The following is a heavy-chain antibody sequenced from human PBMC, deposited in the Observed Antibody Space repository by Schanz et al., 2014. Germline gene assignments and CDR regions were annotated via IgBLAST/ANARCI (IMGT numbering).Heavy chain of an antibody. CDR3: ARAPVTVGPYHYYMDV. J-gene: IGHJ6*03. V-gene: IGHV3-64*01. CDR1: GFTLSNYA. Sequence: EVQLVESGGGLVQPGGSLRLSCAAPGFTLSNYAMHWVRQTPDKGLEWVSGLSANGDSTFYSSSVKGRFTISRDISKNTLYLQMGSLRAEDVAVYYCARAPVTVGPYHYYMDVWGKGTTVTVSS. CDR2: LSANGDST. D-gene: IGHD4-17*01.